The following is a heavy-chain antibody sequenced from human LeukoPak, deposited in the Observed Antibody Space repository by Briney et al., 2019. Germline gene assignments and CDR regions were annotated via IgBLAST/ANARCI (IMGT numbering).Heavy chain of an antibody. D-gene: IGHD5-12*01. CDR2: FDHSGSS. CDR3: MRVHGGYDYY. J-gene: IGHJ4*02. CDR1: GGSITFTGYH. V-gene: IGHV4-39*07. Sequence: SETLSLTCTVSGGSITFTGYHWGWIRQSPGKGLELIGTFDHSGSSYYNPSLKSRGTISVDTSKNYVSLKLSSVTAADTAVYYCMRVHGGYDYYWGQGTLVTVSS.